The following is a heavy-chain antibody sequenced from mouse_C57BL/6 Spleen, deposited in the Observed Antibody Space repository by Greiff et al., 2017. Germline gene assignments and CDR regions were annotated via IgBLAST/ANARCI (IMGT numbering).Heavy chain of an antibody. D-gene: IGHD2-5*01. J-gene: IGHJ2*01. CDR1: GYTFTSSW. Sequence: QVQLQQSGPELVKPGASVKISCKASGYTFTSSWMHWVKQRPGQGLEWIGRIYPGDGDTHYNGKFKGKATLTADKSSSTADMQLSRLTSEDSAVYVGDRSPIYYSNNGYVDYWGQGTTLTVSA. CDR3: DRSPIYYSNNGYVDY. V-gene: IGHV1-82*01. CDR2: IYPGDGDT.